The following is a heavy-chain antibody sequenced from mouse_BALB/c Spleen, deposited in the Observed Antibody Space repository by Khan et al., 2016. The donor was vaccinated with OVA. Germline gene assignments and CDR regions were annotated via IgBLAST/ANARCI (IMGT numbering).Heavy chain of an antibody. V-gene: IGHV1-5*01. Sequence: EVQLQQSGTVLARPGASVKMSCKASGYTFTSYWMHWVKQRPGQGLEWIGDIYPGNTDTNYNQKVKGKAKLNAVTSTSNAYMELSSLTNEDSAVYSCTRRNWDVAWFAYWGQGTLVTVSA. CDR1: GYTFTSYW. CDR3: TRRNWDVAWFAY. J-gene: IGHJ3*01. CDR2: IYPGNTDT. D-gene: IGHD4-1*01.